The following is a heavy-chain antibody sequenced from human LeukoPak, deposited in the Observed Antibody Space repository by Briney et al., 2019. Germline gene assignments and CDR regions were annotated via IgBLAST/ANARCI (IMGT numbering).Heavy chain of an antibody. CDR1: QYTFTGHY. D-gene: IGHD2-2*01. CDR2: INPNSGGT. J-gene: IGHJ4*02. Sequence: ASVKVSCKASQYTFTGHYMHWVRQAPGQGLEWLGWINPNSGGTNYAHKFQGRVTMTRDTSISTAYMELSRLRSDDTAVYYCARGDIVVVPASVGGFDYWGQGTLVTVSS. CDR3: ARGDIVVVPASVGGFDY. V-gene: IGHV1-2*07.